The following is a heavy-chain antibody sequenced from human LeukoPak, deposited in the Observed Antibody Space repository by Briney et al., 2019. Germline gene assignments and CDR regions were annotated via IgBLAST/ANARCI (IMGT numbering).Heavy chain of an antibody. Sequence: GGSLRLSCAASGFTLRRYWMNWVRQSPGKGGIWVSRISSDVNTTFFADSVKRPFTISRHNANNPLYLQINSLRAEDTAVYYCARGFHVFGDWGEGALLTVSS. CDR1: GFTLRRYW. J-gene: IGHJ4*02. V-gene: IGHV3-74*01. D-gene: IGHD3-16*01. CDR2: ISSDVNTT. CDR3: ARGFHVFGD.